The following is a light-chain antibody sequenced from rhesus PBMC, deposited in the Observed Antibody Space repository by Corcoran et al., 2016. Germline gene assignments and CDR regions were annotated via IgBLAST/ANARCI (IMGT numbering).Light chain of an antibody. CDR2: KAS. Sequence: DIQMTQSPSSLSASVGDKVTITCRASPGISSWLAWYQQKPGKAPKLLISKASRLQSGVPSRFSGSGSGTDVTLTISILQPEDFATYYCLQYSSSPLTFGGGTKVELK. V-gene: IGKV1-22*01. CDR1: PGISSW. CDR3: LQYSSSPLT. J-gene: IGKJ4*01.